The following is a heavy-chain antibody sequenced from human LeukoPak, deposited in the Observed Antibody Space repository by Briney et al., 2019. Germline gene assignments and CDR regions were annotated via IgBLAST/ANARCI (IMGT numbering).Heavy chain of an antibody. CDR1: GGSFSGYY. CDR2: INHSGGT. CDR3: ARRQTVPAATYYYYYGMDV. Sequence: KPSETLSLTCAVYGGSFSGYYWSWIRQPPGKGLEWIGEINHSGGTNYNPPLKSRVTISVDTSKNQSSLKLSSVTAADTAVYYCARRQTVPAATYYYYYGMDVWGQGTTVTVSS. J-gene: IGHJ6*02. D-gene: IGHD2-2*01. V-gene: IGHV4-34*01.